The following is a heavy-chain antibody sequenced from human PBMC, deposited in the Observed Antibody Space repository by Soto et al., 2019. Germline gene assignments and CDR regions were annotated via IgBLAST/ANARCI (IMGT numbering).Heavy chain of an antibody. CDR1: GGSFSGYY. CDR3: ARPHNYDFWSGYASSAAFDI. J-gene: IGHJ3*02. D-gene: IGHD3-3*01. CDR2: INHSGST. Sequence: SETLSLTCAVYGGSFSGYYWSWIRQPPGKGLEWIGEINHSGSTNYNPSLKSRVTISVATSKNQFSLKLSSVTAADTAVYYCARPHNYDFWSGYASSAAFDIWGQGTMVTVSS. V-gene: IGHV4-34*01.